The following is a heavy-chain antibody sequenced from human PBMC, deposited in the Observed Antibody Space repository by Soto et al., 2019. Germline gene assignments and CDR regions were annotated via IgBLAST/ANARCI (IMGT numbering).Heavy chain of an antibody. J-gene: IGHJ6*02. CDR2: IYYSGSA. V-gene: IGHV4-61*01. CDR3: ARGVGFGYYYYHMDL. Sequence: TLSLTCTVSGDSVTSFSDYWSWIRQPPGKGLEWIGYIYYSGSADYNPSLGSRVTISIDTSKNQFSLKLTSVTAADTAVYYCARGVGFGYYYYHMDLWGQGTTVTVSS. D-gene: IGHD3-10*01. CDR1: GDSVTSFSDY.